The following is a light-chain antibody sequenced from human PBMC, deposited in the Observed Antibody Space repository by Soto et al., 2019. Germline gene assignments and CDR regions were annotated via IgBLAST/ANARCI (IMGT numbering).Light chain of an antibody. Sequence: IVLTQSPGTLSLSPGERATLSCRASQSVSSSYLAWYQQRPGQAPRLLIYAASSRATGIPDRFSGSGSGTDFTLTISRLEPEXFAXXXXXQXVSSPQTFGQGTKVEVK. CDR1: QSVSSSY. V-gene: IGKV3-20*01. J-gene: IGKJ1*01. CDR3: XQXVSSPQT. CDR2: AAS.